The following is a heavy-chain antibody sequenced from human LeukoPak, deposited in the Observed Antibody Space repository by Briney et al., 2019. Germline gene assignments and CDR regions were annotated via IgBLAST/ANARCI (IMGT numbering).Heavy chain of an antibody. CDR3: AREVWSPNYYYYGMDV. Sequence: SETLSLTCTVSGGSISSSSYYWGWIRQPPGKGLEWIGSIYYSGSTYYNPSLKSRVTISVDTSKNQFSLKLSSVTAADTAVYYCAREVWSPNYYYYGMDVWGQGTTVTVSS. CDR1: GGSISSSSYY. D-gene: IGHD3-3*01. CDR2: IYYSGST. V-gene: IGHV4-39*07. J-gene: IGHJ6*02.